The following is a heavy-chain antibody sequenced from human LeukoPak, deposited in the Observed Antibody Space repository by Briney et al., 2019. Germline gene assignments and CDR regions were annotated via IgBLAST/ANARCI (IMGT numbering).Heavy chain of an antibody. D-gene: IGHD1-26*01. Sequence: PSETLSLTCAVYGGSFSGYYWSWIRQPPGKGLEWIGEINHSGSTNYNPSLKSRVTISVDTSKNQFSLKLSSVTAADTAVYYCARAGFLLGLDYWGQGTLVTVSS. CDR2: INHSGST. CDR1: GGSFSGYY. V-gene: IGHV4-34*01. J-gene: IGHJ4*02. CDR3: ARAGFLLGLDY.